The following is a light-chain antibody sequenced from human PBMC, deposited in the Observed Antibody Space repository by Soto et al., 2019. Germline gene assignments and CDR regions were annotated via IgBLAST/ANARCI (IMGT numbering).Light chain of an antibody. CDR1: QSISSW. CDR3: QQYNSYSPT. CDR2: DAS. J-gene: IGKJ1*01. V-gene: IGKV1-5*01. Sequence: DIQMTQSPSTLSTSVGDRVTITCRASQSISSWLAWYQQKPGKAPKLLIYDASSLESGVPSRFSGSGSGTEFPLNISSLQPDDFATYYCQQYNSYSPTFGQGTKVEIK.